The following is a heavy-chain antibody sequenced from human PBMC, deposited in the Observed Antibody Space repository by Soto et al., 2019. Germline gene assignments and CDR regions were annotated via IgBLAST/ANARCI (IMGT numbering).Heavy chain of an antibody. CDR1: GGSISSYY. CDR2: IYTSGST. D-gene: IGHD1-1*01. Sequence: WETLSLTCTVSGGSISSYYWSWIRQPAGKGLEWIGRIYTSGSTNYNPSLKSRVTMSVDTSKNQFSLKLSSVTAADTAVYYCARVARRKLEQVAFDPWGQGTLVTVSS. CDR3: ARVARRKLEQVAFDP. V-gene: IGHV4-4*07. J-gene: IGHJ5*02.